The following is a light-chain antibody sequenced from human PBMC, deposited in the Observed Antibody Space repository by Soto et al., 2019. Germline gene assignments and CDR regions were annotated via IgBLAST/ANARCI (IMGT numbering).Light chain of an antibody. CDR3: QQSYSAPWP. J-gene: IGKJ1*01. CDR2: DAP. V-gene: IGKV1-33*01. CDR1: QDISNY. Sequence: SPMTHSASSLSASVGDRVTIPCQASQDISNYLKWYRQMAGTAPKLLIYDAPNLEARVPSRFRGSGSGTDFTLTISSLQPEDVIPYYCQQSYSAPWPFGQGTKVDI.